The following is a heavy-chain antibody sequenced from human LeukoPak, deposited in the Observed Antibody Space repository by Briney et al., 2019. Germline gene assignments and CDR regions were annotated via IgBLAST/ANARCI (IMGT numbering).Heavy chain of an antibody. D-gene: IGHD3-10*01. Sequence: PGGSLRLSCAASGFTFSSYAMSWVRQAPGKGLEWVSAISGSGGDTCYADSVKGRFTISRDNSKNTLYLQMNSLRAEDTAVYYCAKDRVVRGVMGAGGYWGQGTLVTVSS. CDR1: GFTFSSYA. V-gene: IGHV3-23*01. J-gene: IGHJ4*02. CDR2: ISGSGGDT. CDR3: AKDRVVRGVMGAGGY.